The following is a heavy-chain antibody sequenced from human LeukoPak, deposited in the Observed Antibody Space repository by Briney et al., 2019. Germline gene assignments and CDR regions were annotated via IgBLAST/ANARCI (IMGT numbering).Heavy chain of an antibody. CDR2: ISSSSSYI. J-gene: IGHJ3*02. Sequence: GGSLRLSCAASGFTFSSYSMNWVRQAPGKGLEWVSSISSSSSYIYHADSVKGRFTISRDNAENSLYLQMNSLRAEDTAVYYCARDQFIHAFDIWGQGTMVTVSS. CDR3: ARDQFIHAFDI. V-gene: IGHV3-21*01. D-gene: IGHD5-24*01. CDR1: GFTFSSYS.